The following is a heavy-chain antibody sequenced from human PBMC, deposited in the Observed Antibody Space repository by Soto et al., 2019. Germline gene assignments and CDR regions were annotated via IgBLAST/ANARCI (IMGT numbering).Heavy chain of an antibody. V-gene: IGHV1-46*01. D-gene: IGHD2-21*01. CDR1: GYTFTSYY. J-gene: IGHJ6*02. Sequence: ASVKVSCKASGYTFTSYYMHWVRPAPGQGLEWMGIINPSGGSTSYAQKFQGRVTMTRDTSTSTVYMELSSLRSEDTAVYYCARLYSGYYYYYGMDVWGQGTTVTVSS. CDR2: INPSGGST. CDR3: ARLYSGYYYYYGMDV.